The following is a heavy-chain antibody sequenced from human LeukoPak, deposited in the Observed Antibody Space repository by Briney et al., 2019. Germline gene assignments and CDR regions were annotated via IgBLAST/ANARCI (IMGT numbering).Heavy chain of an antibody. V-gene: IGHV3-66*01. Sequence: PGGSLRLSCAASGFTVSSNYMSWVHQAPGKGLEWVSVIYSGGSTNYADSVKGRFTISRDNSKSTLYLQMNSLRAEDTAVYYCGSSTFHYYYHGMDVWGQGATVTVSS. CDR3: GSSTFHYYYHGMDV. CDR1: GFTVSSNY. J-gene: IGHJ6*02. D-gene: IGHD2/OR15-2a*01. CDR2: IYSGGST.